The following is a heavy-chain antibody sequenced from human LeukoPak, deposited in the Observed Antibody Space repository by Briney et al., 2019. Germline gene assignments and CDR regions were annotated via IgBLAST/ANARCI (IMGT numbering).Heavy chain of an antibody. J-gene: IGHJ4*02. Sequence: ASVKVSCKASGYTFTSYVINWVRQATGQGLEWMGWMNPNSGNTGYAQKFQGRVTITRNTSISTAYMELSSLRSEDTAVYYCARDHITMVRGVITHYFDYWGQGTLVTVSS. D-gene: IGHD3-10*01. V-gene: IGHV1-8*03. CDR1: GYTFTSYV. CDR3: ARDHITMVRGVITHYFDY. CDR2: MNPNSGNT.